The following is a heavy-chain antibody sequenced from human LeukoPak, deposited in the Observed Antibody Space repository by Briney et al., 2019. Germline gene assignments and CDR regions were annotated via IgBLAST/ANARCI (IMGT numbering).Heavy chain of an antibody. Sequence: GGSLRLSCAASGFTFSSHGMSWVRQAPGKGLEWVSAITSGSGSNVYYTDSLKGRFTISRDNSKNTLYLQMNSLRAEDTAVYYCARHGSWSFDYWGQGTLVTVSA. J-gene: IGHJ4*02. D-gene: IGHD6-13*01. CDR1: GFTFSSHG. CDR3: ARHGSWSFDY. V-gene: IGHV3-23*01. CDR2: ITSGSGSNV.